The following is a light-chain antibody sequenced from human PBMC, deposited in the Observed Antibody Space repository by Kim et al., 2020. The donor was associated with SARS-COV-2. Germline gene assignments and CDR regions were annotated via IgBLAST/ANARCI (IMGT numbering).Light chain of an antibody. CDR2: NAN. CDR1: TGSVSTSYF. J-gene: IGLJ3*02. Sequence: GTVALLCGSTTGSVSTSYFPTRYLQTPRQAPPTSIYNANTRCPAVPDRFSASILVSKAALTITGAQADDESDYYCVLYIGSGTWVFGGGTQLTVL. V-gene: IGLV8-61*01. CDR3: VLYIGSGTWV.